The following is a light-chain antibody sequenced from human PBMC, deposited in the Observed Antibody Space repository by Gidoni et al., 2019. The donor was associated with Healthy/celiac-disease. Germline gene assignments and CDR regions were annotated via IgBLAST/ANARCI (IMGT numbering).Light chain of an antibody. CDR2: KAS. V-gene: IGKV1-5*03. Sequence: DIQMPQSPSTLSAPVGDRVTITCRASQSISSWLAWYQQKPGKAPKLLIYKASSLESGVPSRFSGSGSGTEFTLTISSLQPDDFATYYCQQYNSYSYTFGQGTKLEIK. CDR1: QSISSW. CDR3: QQYNSYSYT. J-gene: IGKJ2*01.